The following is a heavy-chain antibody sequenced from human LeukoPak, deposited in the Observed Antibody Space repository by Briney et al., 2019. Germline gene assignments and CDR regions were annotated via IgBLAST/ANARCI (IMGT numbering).Heavy chain of an antibody. CDR3: ARGKGITIFGVVSWFDP. D-gene: IGHD3-3*01. Sequence: KSSETLSLTCGVDGGSFSGYYWNWIRQPPGKGLEWIGEINHSGSTNYNPSLKRRVTISVDTSQNQFSVRLSSVTAADTAVYYCARGKGITIFGVVSWFDPWGQGTLVTVSS. J-gene: IGHJ5*02. V-gene: IGHV4-34*01. CDR1: GGSFSGYY. CDR2: INHSGST.